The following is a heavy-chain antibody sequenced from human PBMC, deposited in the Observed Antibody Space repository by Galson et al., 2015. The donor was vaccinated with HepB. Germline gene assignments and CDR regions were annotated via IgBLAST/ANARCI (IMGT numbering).Heavy chain of an antibody. J-gene: IGHJ6*02. CDR1: GGSISSQY. CDR3: ARVTPLTRIRTYYYHALDA. Sequence: SETLSLTCTVSGGSISSQYWSWIRLPPGKGLEWIGYIHDRGNTNYNPSLKSRVTMSLDTSKNRFSLKLTSVTAADTAVYYCARVTPLTRIRTYYYHALDAWGQGTTVTVSS. D-gene: IGHD2-21*02. V-gene: IGHV4-59*11. CDR2: IHDRGNT.